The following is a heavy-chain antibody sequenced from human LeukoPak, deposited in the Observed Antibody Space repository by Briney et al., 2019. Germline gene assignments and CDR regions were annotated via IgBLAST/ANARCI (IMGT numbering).Heavy chain of an antibody. CDR2: IYYSGST. J-gene: IGHJ4*02. V-gene: IGHV4-61*01. CDR3: ATSTVTTMGHY. Sequence: SETLSLTCTVSGGSVSSGSYYWSWIRQPPGKGLEWIGYIYYSGSTHYNPSLKSRVTISVDTSKNQFSLKLSSVTAADTAVYYCATSTVTTMGHYWGQGTLVTVSS. D-gene: IGHD4-17*01. CDR1: GGSVSSGSYY.